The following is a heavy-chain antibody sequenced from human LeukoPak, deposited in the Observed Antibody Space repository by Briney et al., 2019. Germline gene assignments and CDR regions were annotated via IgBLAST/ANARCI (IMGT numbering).Heavy chain of an antibody. Sequence: GGSLRLSCTASGFTLSSYHMHWVRQAPGKGLEWVGDIRGNYETAYGASVEGRFTISRDDSKNMAYLHMNSLRSEDTAFCFCSGQTNSCHDYWGQGSLVTVSS. V-gene: IGHV3-73*01. CDR2: IRGNYET. J-gene: IGHJ4*02. CDR3: SGQTNSCHDY. CDR1: GFTLSSYH. D-gene: IGHD2-2*01.